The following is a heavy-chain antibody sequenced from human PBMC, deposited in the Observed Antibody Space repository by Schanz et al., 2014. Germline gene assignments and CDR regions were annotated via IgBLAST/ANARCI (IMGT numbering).Heavy chain of an antibody. D-gene: IGHD6-19*01. J-gene: IGHJ2*01. CDR1: GGTFSSYT. CDR2: IIPVLAIA. Sequence: QVQLVQSGAEVKKPGSSVKVSCTASGGTFSSYTISWIRQAPGQGLEWMGRIIPVLAIADYAQKFQGRVTITADKSTFTAYMDVSSLRSDDTAVYYCARLSVAGRPHVNYWYFDLWGQGTLVTVSS. CDR3: ARLSVAGRPHVNYWYFDL. V-gene: IGHV1-69*02.